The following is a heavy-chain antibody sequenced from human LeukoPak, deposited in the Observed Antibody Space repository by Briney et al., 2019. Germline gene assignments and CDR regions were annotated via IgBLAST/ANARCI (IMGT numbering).Heavy chain of an antibody. CDR3: ARAKLRRGWFDP. D-gene: IGHD4-23*01. CDR1: GYIFTSYG. Sequence: ASVKVSCKASGYIFTSYGISWMRQAPGQGLEWMGWISGYNGHTKYAQKFQGRVTMTRDMSTSTVYMELSSLRSEDTAVYYCARAKLRRGWFDPWGQGTLVTVSS. V-gene: IGHV1-18*01. CDR2: ISGYNGHT. J-gene: IGHJ5*02.